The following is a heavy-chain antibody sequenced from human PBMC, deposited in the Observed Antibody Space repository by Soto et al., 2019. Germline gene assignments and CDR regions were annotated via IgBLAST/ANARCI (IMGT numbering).Heavy chain of an antibody. J-gene: IGHJ4*02. CDR3: AKDGITIFGVVIIPVYFDY. CDR2: ISGSGGST. CDR1: GFTFSSYA. Sequence: GGSLRLSCAASGFTFSSYAMSWVRQAPGKGLEWVSAISGSGGSTYYADSVKGRFTISRDNSKNTLYLQMNSLRAEDTAVYYCAKDGITIFGVVIIPVYFDYWGQGTLVTVSS. D-gene: IGHD3-3*01. V-gene: IGHV3-23*01.